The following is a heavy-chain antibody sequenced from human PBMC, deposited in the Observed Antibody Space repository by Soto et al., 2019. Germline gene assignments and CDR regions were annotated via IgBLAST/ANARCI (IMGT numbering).Heavy chain of an antibody. J-gene: IGHJ4*02. CDR2: VIPILGMA. CDR3: ATNYGSGSTHLDY. Sequence: QVQLVQSGAEVKKPGSSVKVSCTASEGTFNSYTISWVRQAPGQGLEWMGRVIPILGMANFAQKFQGRVMITADKSTSTAYMVLSSLRSDDTAVYYCATNYGSGSTHLDYCGQGTLVTVSS. V-gene: IGHV1-69*02. CDR1: EGTFNSYT. D-gene: IGHD3-10*01.